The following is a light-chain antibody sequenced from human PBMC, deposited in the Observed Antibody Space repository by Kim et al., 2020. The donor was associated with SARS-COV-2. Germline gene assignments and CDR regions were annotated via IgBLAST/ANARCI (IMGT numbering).Light chain of an antibody. CDR2: DAS. J-gene: IGKJ1*01. V-gene: IGKV1-5*01. CDR3: QQYKS. Sequence: PSPLSASVGVRVTHTCPASQSISSWLAWYQQKPGKAPKLLVYDASNLERGVPSRFSGSGTGTGFPFTICSSQPDDFATYYRQQYKSFGQGTKVDIK. CDR1: QSISSW.